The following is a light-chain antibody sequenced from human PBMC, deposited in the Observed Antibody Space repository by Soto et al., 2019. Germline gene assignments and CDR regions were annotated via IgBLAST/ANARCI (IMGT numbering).Light chain of an antibody. V-gene: IGKV1-39*01. CDR2: SAS. J-gene: IGKJ1*01. CDR3: QQSYSTPRT. Sequence: DIQMTQSPLSLSASVGDRLTISCRASQSISSYLNWYQQKPGKAPKLLIYSASSLQRGVPSRFSGSGSGTDFTLTISSLQPEDFATYYCQQSYSTPRTFGQGTKVDIK. CDR1: QSISSY.